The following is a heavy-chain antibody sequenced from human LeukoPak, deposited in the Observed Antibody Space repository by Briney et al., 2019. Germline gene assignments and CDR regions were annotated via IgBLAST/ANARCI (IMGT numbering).Heavy chain of an antibody. D-gene: IGHD4-17*01. V-gene: IGHV4-59*01. CDR3: ARGYGDYANFDY. CDR1: GGSFSGYY. CDR2: IYYSGST. J-gene: IGHJ4*02. Sequence: SETLSLTCAVYGGSFSGYYWSWIRQPPGKGLEWIGYIYYSGSTNYNPSLKSRVTISVDTSKNQFSLKLSSVTAADTAVYYCARGYGDYANFDYWGQGTLVTVSS.